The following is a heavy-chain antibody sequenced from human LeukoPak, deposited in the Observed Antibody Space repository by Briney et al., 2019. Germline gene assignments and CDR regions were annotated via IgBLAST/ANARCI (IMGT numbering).Heavy chain of an antibody. Sequence: GESLRISCKGSGYSFTSYWISWVRQMPGKGLEWMGRIDPSDSYTNYSPSFQGHVTISADKSISTAYLQWSSLKASDTAMYNCARQDSSGYYTNWFDPWGQGTLVTVSS. CDR1: GYSFTSYW. CDR2: IDPSDSYT. CDR3: ARQDSSGYYTNWFDP. J-gene: IGHJ5*02. V-gene: IGHV5-10-1*01. D-gene: IGHD3-22*01.